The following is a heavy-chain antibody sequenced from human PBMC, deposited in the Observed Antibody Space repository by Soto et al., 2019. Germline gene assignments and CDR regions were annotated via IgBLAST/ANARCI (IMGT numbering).Heavy chain of an antibody. V-gene: IGHV3-66*01. J-gene: IGHJ6*02. CDR1: GFTVSSNY. D-gene: IGHD3-10*01. CDR3: ARDMVRAMDV. Sequence: EVPLVESGGGVVQPGGSLRLSCAASGFTVSSNYMSWVRQAPGKGLEWVSVIYSGGSTYYADSVKGRFTISRDNSKNTLYLQMNSPRGEDTAVYYCARDMVRAMDVWGQGTTVTVSS. CDR2: IYSGGST.